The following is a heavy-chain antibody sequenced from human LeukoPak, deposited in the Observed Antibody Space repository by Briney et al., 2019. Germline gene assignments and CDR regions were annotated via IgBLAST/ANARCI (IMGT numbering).Heavy chain of an antibody. J-gene: IGHJ5*02. Sequence: GESLKISCKGSGYSFTSYWIGWVRQMHGKGLEWMGIIYPGDSDTRYSPSFQGQVTISADKSISTAYLQWSSLKASDTAMYYCARRYYGSGSYYNWFDPWGQGTLVTVSS. CDR3: ARRYYGSGSYYNWFDP. CDR2: IYPGDSDT. V-gene: IGHV5-51*01. CDR1: GYSFTSYW. D-gene: IGHD3-10*01.